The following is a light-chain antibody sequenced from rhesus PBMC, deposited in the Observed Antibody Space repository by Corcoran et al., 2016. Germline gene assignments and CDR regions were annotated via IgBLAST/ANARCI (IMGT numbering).Light chain of an antibody. CDR1: QTISSY. CDR2: AAS. V-gene: IGKV1-44*01. CDR3: QQPNSHPLT. J-gene: IGKJ4*01. Sequence: DIQMTQSPSSLSASVGDRVTITCRASQTISSYLAWYPQKPWKVPKLLIYAASSLDSGVHSRFSGSVARTDFTLTISSLQPEDFATYYCQQPNSHPLTFGGGTKVEIK.